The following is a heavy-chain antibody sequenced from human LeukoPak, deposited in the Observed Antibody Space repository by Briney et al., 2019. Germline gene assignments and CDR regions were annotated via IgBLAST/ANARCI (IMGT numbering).Heavy chain of an antibody. Sequence: SETLSLTCTVSGGSISSSSYYWGWIRQPPGKGLEWIGSIYYSGSTYYNPSLKSRVTISVDTSKNQFSLKLSSVTAADTAVYYCAVRGDSPYFDYWGQGTLVTVSS. CDR3: AVRGDSPYFDY. D-gene: IGHD3-16*01. CDR1: GGSISSSSYY. CDR2: IYYSGST. J-gene: IGHJ4*02. V-gene: IGHV4-39*07.